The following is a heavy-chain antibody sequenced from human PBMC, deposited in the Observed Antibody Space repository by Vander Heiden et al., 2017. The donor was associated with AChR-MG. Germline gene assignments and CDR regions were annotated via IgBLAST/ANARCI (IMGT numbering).Heavy chain of an antibody. CDR1: GYTFPSYD. Sequence: QVQLVQSGAEVKKPAASAKVSCKASGYTFPSYDINWVRQATGQGLEWMGWMNPNSGNTGYAQKFQGRVTMTRNTSISTAYMELSSLRSEDTAVYYCARVSYSSSSYFYYYYGMDVWGQGTTVTVSS. D-gene: IGHD6-6*01. CDR2: MNPNSGNT. CDR3: ARVSYSSSSYFYYYYGMDV. J-gene: IGHJ6*02. V-gene: IGHV1-8*01.